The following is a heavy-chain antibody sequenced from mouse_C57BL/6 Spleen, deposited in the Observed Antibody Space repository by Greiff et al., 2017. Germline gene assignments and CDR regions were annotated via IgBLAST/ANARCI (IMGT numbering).Heavy chain of an antibody. J-gene: IGHJ3*01. CDR2: ISSGSSTI. D-gene: IGHD1-1*01. V-gene: IGHV5-17*01. Sequence: EVKLVESGGGLVKPGGSLKLSCAASGFTFSDYGMHWVRQAPEKGLEWVAYISSGSSTIYYADTVKGRFTISRDNAKNTLFLQMTSLRSEDTAMYYCARSPSNSYGSEGWFAYWGQGTLVTVSA. CDR1: GFTFSDYG. CDR3: ARSPSNSYGSEGWFAY.